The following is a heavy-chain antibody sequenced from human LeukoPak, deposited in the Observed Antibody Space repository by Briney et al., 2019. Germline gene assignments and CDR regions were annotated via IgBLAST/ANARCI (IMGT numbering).Heavy chain of an antibody. V-gene: IGHV4-34*01. Sequence: SEALSLTCAVYGGSFSGYYWSWIRRPPGKGLEWSGEINHSGSTNYNPSLKSRVTISVDTSKNQFSLKLSSVTAAATAVYYCARGPSGEIDYWGQGTLVTVSS. CDR3: ARGPSGEIDY. J-gene: IGHJ4*02. CDR2: INHSGST. D-gene: IGHD1-26*01. CDR1: GGSFSGYY.